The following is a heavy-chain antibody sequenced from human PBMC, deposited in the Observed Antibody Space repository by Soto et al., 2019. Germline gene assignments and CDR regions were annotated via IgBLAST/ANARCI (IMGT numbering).Heavy chain of an antibody. D-gene: IGHD6-19*01. CDR1: GFTFSSYA. CDR2: ISYDGSNK. Sequence: SLRLSCAASGFTFSSYAMHWVRQAPGKGLEWVAVISYDGSNKYYADSVKGRFTISRDNSKNTLYLQMNSLRAEDTAVYYCARAISSSGWYDYWGQGTLVTVSS. J-gene: IGHJ4*02. CDR3: ARAISSSGWYDY. V-gene: IGHV3-30-3*01.